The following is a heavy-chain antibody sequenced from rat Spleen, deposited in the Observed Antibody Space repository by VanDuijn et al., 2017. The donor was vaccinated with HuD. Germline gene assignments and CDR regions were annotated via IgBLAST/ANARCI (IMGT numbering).Heavy chain of an antibody. CDR1: GFTFSNYD. CDR2: ITDRGDST. V-gene: IGHV5-27*01. Sequence: EVQLVESGGGLVQPGRSMKLSCAASGFTFSNYDMAWVRQAPKKGLEWVASITDRGDSTYYRDSVQGRFTISRDNAKTTLYLQMDSLRSEDTATYYCTTGVYWGQGVMVTVSS. J-gene: IGHJ2*01. CDR3: TTGVY.